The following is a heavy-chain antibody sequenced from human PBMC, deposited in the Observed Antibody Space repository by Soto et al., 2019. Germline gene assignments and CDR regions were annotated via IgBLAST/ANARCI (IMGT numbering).Heavy chain of an antibody. V-gene: IGHV3-21*06. CDR3: ARESEDLTSNFDY. J-gene: IGHJ4*02. CDR1: GFTFTRYS. Sequence: GGSLRLSCAASGFTFTRYSMYWVRQAPRKGLEWVSSISSTTNYIYYGDSMKGRFTISRDNAKNSLYLEMNSLRAEDTAVYYCARESEDLTSNFDYWGQGTLVTVSS. CDR2: ISSTTNYI.